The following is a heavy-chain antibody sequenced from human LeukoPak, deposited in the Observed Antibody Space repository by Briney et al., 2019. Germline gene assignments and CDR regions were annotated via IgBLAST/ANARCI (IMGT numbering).Heavy chain of an antibody. J-gene: IGHJ4*02. CDR2: ISAYSGNT. V-gene: IGHV1-18*01. D-gene: IGHD4-17*01. CDR1: GYTFTSYG. Sequence: ASVKVSCKASGYTFTSYGNSWVRQAPGQGLEWMGWISAYSGNTNYAQKLQGRVTMTTDTSTSTAYMELRSLRSDDTAVYYCARDLYYGDPFDYWGQGTLVTVSS. CDR3: ARDLYYGDPFDY.